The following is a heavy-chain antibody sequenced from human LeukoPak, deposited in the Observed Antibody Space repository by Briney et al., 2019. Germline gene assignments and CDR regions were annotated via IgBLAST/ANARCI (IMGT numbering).Heavy chain of an antibody. CDR1: GFTFSSYS. CDR2: ISGSGGST. V-gene: IGHV3-23*01. D-gene: IGHD1-1*01. CDR3: AKSAMWNLCYFDY. J-gene: IGHJ4*02. Sequence: GGSLRLSCAASGFTFSSYSMNWARQAPGKGLEWVSAISGSGGSTYYADSVKGRFTISRDNSKNTLYLQMNSLRAEDTAVYYCAKSAMWNLCYFDYWGQGTLVTVSS.